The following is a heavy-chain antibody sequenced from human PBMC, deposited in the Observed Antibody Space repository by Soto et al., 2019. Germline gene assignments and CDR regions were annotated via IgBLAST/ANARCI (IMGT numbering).Heavy chain of an antibody. D-gene: IGHD1-1*01. V-gene: IGHV3-30-3*01. Sequence: QVQLVESGGGVVQPGRSLRLYCAASGFTFSYHALNWVRQAPGKGLEWVAVISYDGDNKYIAESVKGRFTISRDNSKNTVSLLMNSLRTEDTAMYFCARGTTTSAFSAMDVWGQGTTVTVSS. CDR1: GFTFSYHA. CDR3: ARGTTTSAFSAMDV. CDR2: ISYDGDNK. J-gene: IGHJ6*02.